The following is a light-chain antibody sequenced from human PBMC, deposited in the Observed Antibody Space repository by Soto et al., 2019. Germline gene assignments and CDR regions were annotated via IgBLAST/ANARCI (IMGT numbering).Light chain of an antibody. J-gene: IGKJ4*01. V-gene: IGKV3-11*01. CDR1: QSVSSY. Sequence: EIVLTQSPATLSLSPGDRATISCRASQSVSSYLAWYHQKPGQAPRLLIYDASNRATGVPARFSGSGSGTDFTLTISSLEPEDFAVYYCQQRSNWPLTFGGGTKVEIK. CDR3: QQRSNWPLT. CDR2: DAS.